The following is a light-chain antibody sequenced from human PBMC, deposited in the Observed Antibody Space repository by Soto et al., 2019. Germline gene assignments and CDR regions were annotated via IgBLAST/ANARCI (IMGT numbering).Light chain of an antibody. J-gene: IGKJ4*01. CDR3: QQFSSYPLT. Sequence: EIVLTQSPGTLSLSPGERATLSCRASQSVSSSYLAWYQQKPGQAPRLLIYDAINRATGIPARFSGSGSGTDFTLTISSLEPEDFAVYYCQQFSSYPLTFGGGTKVDIK. CDR2: DAI. V-gene: IGKV3-20*01. CDR1: QSVSSSY.